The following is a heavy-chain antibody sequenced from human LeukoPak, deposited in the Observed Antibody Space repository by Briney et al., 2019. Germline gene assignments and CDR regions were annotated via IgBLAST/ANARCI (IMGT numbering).Heavy chain of an antibody. CDR1: GYTFTGYY. J-gene: IGHJ6*02. Sequence: ASVKVSCKASGYTFTGYYMHWVRQAPGQGLEWMGWINPNSGGTNYAQKFQGRVTMTRDTSISTAYMELSRLRSDDTAVYYCARGRIYYGSGVRDYCYYGMDVWGQGTTVTVSS. CDR2: INPNSGGT. CDR3: ARGRIYYGSGVRDYCYYGMDV. D-gene: IGHD3-10*01. V-gene: IGHV1-2*02.